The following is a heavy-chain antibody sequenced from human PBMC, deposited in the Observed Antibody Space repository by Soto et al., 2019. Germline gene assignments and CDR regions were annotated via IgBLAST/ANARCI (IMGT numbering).Heavy chain of an antibody. Sequence: SETLSLTCTVSGGTISSGGYYWSWIRQHPGKGLEWIGYIYYSGSTYYNPSLKSRVTISVDTSKNQFSLKLSSVTAADTAVYYCARGYDFWSGYPPLGRYYGMDVWGQGTTVTVSS. CDR1: GGTISSGGYY. D-gene: IGHD3-3*01. CDR3: ARGYDFWSGYPPLGRYYGMDV. J-gene: IGHJ6*02. CDR2: IYYSGST. V-gene: IGHV4-31*03.